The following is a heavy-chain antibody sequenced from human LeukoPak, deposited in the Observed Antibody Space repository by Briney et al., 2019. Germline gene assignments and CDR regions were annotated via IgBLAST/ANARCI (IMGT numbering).Heavy chain of an antibody. V-gene: IGHV3-23*01. CDR3: AKSHHPTVTTSFDY. D-gene: IGHD4-11*01. J-gene: IGHJ4*02. CDR2: ISGSGGST. CDR1: GFTFSVCA. Sequence: PGGSLRLSCAASGFTFSVCAMSWVRQAPGKGLEWVSAISGSGGSTYYADSVKGRFTISRDNSKNTLYLQMNSLRAEDTAVYYCAKSHHPTVTTSFDYWGQGTLVTVSS.